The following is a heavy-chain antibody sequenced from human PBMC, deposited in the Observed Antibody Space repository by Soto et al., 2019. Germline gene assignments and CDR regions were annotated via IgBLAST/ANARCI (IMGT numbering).Heavy chain of an antibody. CDR2: ISSSGSTL. V-gene: IGHV3-48*03. D-gene: IGHD3-3*02. J-gene: IGHJ4*02. CDR3: ARSPFLECN. Sequence: HPGGSLRLSCAASGFPFSSYEMNWVRQPPGKGLEWISYISSSGSTLYYADSVKGRFTISRDNAKNSLFLQMNSLRVEDTAVYYCARSPFLECNWAQGTLVTVSS. CDR1: GFPFSSYE.